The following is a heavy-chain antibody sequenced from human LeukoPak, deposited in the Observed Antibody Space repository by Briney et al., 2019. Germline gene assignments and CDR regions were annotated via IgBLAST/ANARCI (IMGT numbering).Heavy chain of an antibody. V-gene: IGHV3-9*01. CDR1: GFIFNNYA. CDR3: ARGPYGSGRGVDYYYYGMDV. Sequence: PGRSLRLSCAGSGFIFNNYAMHWVRQPPGKGLEWVSGISWNSGSIDYADSVKGRFTISRDNAKNSLYLQMNSLRAEDTAVYYCARGPYGSGRGVDYYYYGMDVWGQGTTVTVSS. J-gene: IGHJ6*02. D-gene: IGHD3-10*01. CDR2: ISWNSGSI.